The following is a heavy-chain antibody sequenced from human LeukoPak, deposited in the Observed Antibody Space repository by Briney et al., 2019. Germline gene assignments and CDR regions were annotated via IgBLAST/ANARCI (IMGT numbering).Heavy chain of an antibody. CDR2: IYHSGST. Sequence: PSGTLSLTCAVSGGSISSNNWWSWFRQPPGKGLEWIGEIYHSGSTNSNPSLKSRVTISIDESNNQFSLKLSSVTAADTAVYYCARGLGSTIHYWGQGTLVTVSS. V-gene: IGHV4-4*02. CDR1: GGSISSNNW. CDR3: ARGLGSTIHY. D-gene: IGHD5-24*01. J-gene: IGHJ4*02.